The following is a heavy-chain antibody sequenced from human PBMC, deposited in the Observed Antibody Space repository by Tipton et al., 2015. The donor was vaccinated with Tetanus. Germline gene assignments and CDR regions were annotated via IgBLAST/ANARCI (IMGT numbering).Heavy chain of an antibody. V-gene: IGHV1-69*01. J-gene: IGHJ6*02. CDR1: GGTFSSYA. CDR2: IIPIFGTA. Sequence: QLVQSGAEVKKPGSSVKVSCKASGGTFSSYAISWVRQAPGQGLEWMGGIIPIFGTANYAQKFQGRVTITADESTSTAYMELSSLRSEDTAVYYCASLLVATTLRSDYYYYYGMDVWGQGTTVTVSS. CDR3: ASLLVATTLRSDYYYYYGMDV. D-gene: IGHD5-12*01.